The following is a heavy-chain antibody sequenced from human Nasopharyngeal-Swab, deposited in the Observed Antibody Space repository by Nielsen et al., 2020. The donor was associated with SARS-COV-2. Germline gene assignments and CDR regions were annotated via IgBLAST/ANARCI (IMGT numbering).Heavy chain of an antibody. CDR3: ATSPFVTVIERALAY. D-gene: IGHD3-22*01. V-gene: IGHV3-48*03. CDR2: ISSSGATM. CDR1: SFTFSSYE. Sequence: GESLKISCAASSFTFSSYEMNWVRQAPGRGLEWVSYISSSGATMYYADSVKGRFTISRDNAKNSLYLQMNSLRAEDTAVYYCATSPFVTVIERALAYWGKEPLVTVSS. J-gene: IGHJ4*02.